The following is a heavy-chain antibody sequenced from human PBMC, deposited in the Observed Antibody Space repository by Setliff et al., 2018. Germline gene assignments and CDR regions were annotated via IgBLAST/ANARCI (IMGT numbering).Heavy chain of an antibody. J-gene: IGHJ4*02. CDR2: IGAYDGNT. V-gene: IGHV1-18*01. Sequence: ASVKVSCKASGYTFISYDINWVRQAPGQGLEWMGWIGAYDGNTKYAQKFQGRVTITTDESTSTTYMELSSLRSEETAVYYCARRDMATIVDYFDYWGQGTLVTVSS. CDR3: ARRDMATIVDYFDY. CDR1: GYTFISYD. D-gene: IGHD5-12*01.